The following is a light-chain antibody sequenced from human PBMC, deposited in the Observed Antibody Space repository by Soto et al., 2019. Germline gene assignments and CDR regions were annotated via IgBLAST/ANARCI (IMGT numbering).Light chain of an antibody. CDR3: QQSYTIPWM. CDR2: AAS. J-gene: IGKJ1*01. V-gene: IGKV1-39*01. CDR1: QSISRY. Sequence: DIQMTQSPSSLSASVGDRITITCRASQSISRYLNWYQHKPGKAPKLLINAASSLERGVPSRFSGGGSGTDFTLNISSLQPDDFATYYCQQSYTIPWMFGQGTKVDIK.